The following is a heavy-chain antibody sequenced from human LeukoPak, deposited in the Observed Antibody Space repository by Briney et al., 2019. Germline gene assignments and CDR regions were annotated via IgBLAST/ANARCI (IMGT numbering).Heavy chain of an antibody. CDR1: GGSVSSVGDY. CDR3: ARGGYYGAFGY. D-gene: IGHD3-10*01. Sequence: SETLSLTCTVSGGSVSSVGDYWNWIRQPAGKGLEWIGRIYVSGSTDYNPSLESRVSMSLDTSENQFSLKLSSVTAADTAVYYCARGGYYGAFGYWGPGTLVTVAS. CDR2: IYVSGST. J-gene: IGHJ4*02. V-gene: IGHV4-61*02.